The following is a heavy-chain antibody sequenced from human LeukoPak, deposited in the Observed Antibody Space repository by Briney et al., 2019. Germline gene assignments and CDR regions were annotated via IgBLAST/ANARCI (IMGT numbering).Heavy chain of an antibody. J-gene: IGHJ4*02. V-gene: IGHV3-15*01. CDR2: IKSKTDGGTT. Sequence: PGGSLRLSCAPSGFPFSKAWMSWARQAPGKGLEWVAGIKSKTDGGTTDYAAPVKGRFTISTDDSKSTAYLQMNSLKTEDTAVYYCTAVRWSGSFDYWGQGTLVTVSS. D-gene: IGHD1-26*01. CDR3: TAVRWSGSFDY. CDR1: GFPFSKAW.